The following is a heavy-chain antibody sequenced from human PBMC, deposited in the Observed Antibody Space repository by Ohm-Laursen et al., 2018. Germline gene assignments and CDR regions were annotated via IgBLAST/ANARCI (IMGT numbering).Heavy chain of an antibody. CDR2: IYYSGST. Sequence: GTLSLTCTVSGGSVSSGSYYWSWIRQPPGKGLEWIGYIYYSGSTNYNPSLKSRVTISVDTSKNQFSLKLSSVTAADTAVYYCAREGCSGGSCLDAFDIWGQGTMVTVSS. D-gene: IGHD2-15*01. CDR1: GGSVSSGSYY. J-gene: IGHJ3*02. CDR3: AREGCSGGSCLDAFDI. V-gene: IGHV4-61*01.